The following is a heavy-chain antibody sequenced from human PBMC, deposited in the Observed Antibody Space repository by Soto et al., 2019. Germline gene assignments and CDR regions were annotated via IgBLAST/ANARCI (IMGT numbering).Heavy chain of an antibody. J-gene: IGHJ4*02. CDR2: INPSSGSA. D-gene: IGHD6-6*01. CDR1: GYTFTDYY. Sequence: ASVKVSCKTSGYTFTDYYLHWVRHAPGQGLEWMGWINPSSGSAHPAQKFQGSVTLTRDTSMTTVFMELTRLTSDDSAVYYCARGYSSSGVFDYWGQGTLVTVSS. V-gene: IGHV1-2*04. CDR3: ARGYSSSGVFDY.